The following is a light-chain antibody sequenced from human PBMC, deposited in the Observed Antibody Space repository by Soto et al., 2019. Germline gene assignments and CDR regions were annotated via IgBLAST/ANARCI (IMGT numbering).Light chain of an antibody. CDR1: QSISSW. Sequence: DIQMKQSPSTLSAYVGDRVSITFRASQSISSWLAWYQQKQGKAPKILIYAASSLQSGVSSRFSGSGSGTDSTLAFSSLQPEDSETYYCQQSYSLPYTFGQGTKVDIK. J-gene: IGKJ2*01. CDR3: QQSYSLPYT. V-gene: IGKV1-39*01. CDR2: AAS.